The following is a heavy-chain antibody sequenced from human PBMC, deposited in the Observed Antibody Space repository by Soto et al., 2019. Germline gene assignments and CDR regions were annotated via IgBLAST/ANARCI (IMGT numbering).Heavy chain of an antibody. CDR1: GFTFSHYA. J-gene: IGHJ4*02. V-gene: IGHV3-30*04. CDR2: VSDGGYNK. Sequence: GGSLRLSCAASGFTFSHYAMHWVRQPPGKGLEWVAVVSDGGYNKFYFDSVKGRFTVLRDDSKQTLDLQMNDLRPEDTAIYFCARESVAGFDWGQGTRVTSPQ. CDR3: ARESVAGFD. D-gene: IGHD6-19*01.